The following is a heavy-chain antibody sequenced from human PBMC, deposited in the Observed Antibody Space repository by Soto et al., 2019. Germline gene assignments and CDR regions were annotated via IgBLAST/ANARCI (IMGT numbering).Heavy chain of an antibody. CDR3: AAVPEWLRLEHYYSYYYMDV. J-gene: IGHJ6*03. Sequence: SVKVSCKASGFTFTSSAMQWVRQARGQRLEWIGWIVVGSGNTNYAQKFQERVTITRDMSTSTAYMELSSLRSEDTAVYYCAAVPEWLRLEHYYSYYYMDVWGKGTTVTVSS. V-gene: IGHV1-58*02. CDR1: GFTFTSSA. D-gene: IGHD5-12*01. CDR2: IVVGSGNT.